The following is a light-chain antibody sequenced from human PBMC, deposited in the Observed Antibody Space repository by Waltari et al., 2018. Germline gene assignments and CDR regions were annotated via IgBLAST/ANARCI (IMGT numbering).Light chain of an antibody. CDR1: NSDVGHYNL. CDR2: EVN. Sequence: QSALTHPASVSGSPGQSITISCTGSNSDVGHYNLVSWYQQHPGKAPKLLLYEVNQRPSGVSSRFSGSKSGITASLTISGLQAEDEADFYCCSYAGSTTWLFGGGTRLTVL. CDR3: CSYAGSTTWL. V-gene: IGLV2-23*02. J-gene: IGLJ2*01.